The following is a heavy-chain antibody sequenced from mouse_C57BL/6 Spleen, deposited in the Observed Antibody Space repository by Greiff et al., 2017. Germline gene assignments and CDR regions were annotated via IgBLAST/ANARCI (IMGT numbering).Heavy chain of an antibody. Sequence: QVQLQQPGAELVRPGTSVKLSCKASGYTFTSYWMHWVKQRPGQGLEWIGVIDPSDSYTNYNQKFKGKATLTVDTSSSTAYMQLSSLTSVDSAVXDCAREGYWGKGTTLTVSS. V-gene: IGHV1-59*01. CDR3: AREGY. J-gene: IGHJ2*01. CDR2: IDPSDSYT. CDR1: GYTFTSYW.